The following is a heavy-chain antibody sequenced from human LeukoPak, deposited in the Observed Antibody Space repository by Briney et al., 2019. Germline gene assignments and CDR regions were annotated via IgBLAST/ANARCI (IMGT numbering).Heavy chain of an antibody. J-gene: IGHJ4*02. V-gene: IGHV3-7*01. CDR2: IRQDGSEK. CDR3: AREERQGIAAAGNY. CDR1: GFTFSSYL. D-gene: IGHD6-13*01. Sequence: GGSLRLSSAASGFTFSSYLMSWVRQAPGKGLEWVANIRQDGSEKYYVDSVKGRFTISRDNAKNSLYLQMNSLRAEDTAVYYCAREERQGIAAAGNYWGQGTLVTVSS.